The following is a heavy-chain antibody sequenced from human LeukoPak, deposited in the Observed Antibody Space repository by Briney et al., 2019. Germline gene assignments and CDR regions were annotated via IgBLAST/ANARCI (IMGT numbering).Heavy chain of an antibody. CDR1: EFSFGSNW. V-gene: IGHV3-7*05. D-gene: IGHD5-18*01. Sequence: GGSLRLSCAASEFSFGSNWMSWVRQAPGKGLEWVAVIKPDASEKYYVDSLKGRFTISRDNAKNSLFLQMNSLRVEDTAVYYCESTANNWFDPWGQGTLVTVSS. CDR2: IKPDASEK. J-gene: IGHJ5*02. CDR3: ESTANNWFDP.